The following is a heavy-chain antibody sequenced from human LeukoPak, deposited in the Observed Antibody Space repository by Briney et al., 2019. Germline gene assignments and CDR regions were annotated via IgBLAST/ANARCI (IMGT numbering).Heavy chain of an antibody. D-gene: IGHD2-15*01. Sequence: SETLSLTCTVSGYAITSGGFSWNWIRQPPGKGLEWIGCIYDRGPAYYNPSLKSRVTISVDRSKNQFSLKLSSVTAADTAVYYCARVPIYCSGGSCYSVRAFDIWGQGTMVTVSS. CDR1: GYAITSGGFS. V-gene: IGHV4-30-2*01. J-gene: IGHJ3*02. CDR3: ARVPIYCSGGSCYSVRAFDI. CDR2: IYDRGPA.